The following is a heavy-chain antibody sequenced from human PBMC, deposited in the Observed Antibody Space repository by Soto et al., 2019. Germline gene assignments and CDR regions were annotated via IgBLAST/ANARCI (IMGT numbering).Heavy chain of an antibody. CDR3: ARDSVVAAGYYYYGMDV. CDR1: GGSISSGGYY. J-gene: IGHJ6*02. Sequence: SETLSLTCTVSGGSISSGGYYWSWIRQHPGKGLEWIGYIYYSGSTYYNPSLKSRVTISVDTSKNQFSLKLSSVTAADTAVYYCARDSVVAAGYYYYGMDVWGQGTTVTV. CDR2: IYYSGST. V-gene: IGHV4-31*03. D-gene: IGHD2-15*01.